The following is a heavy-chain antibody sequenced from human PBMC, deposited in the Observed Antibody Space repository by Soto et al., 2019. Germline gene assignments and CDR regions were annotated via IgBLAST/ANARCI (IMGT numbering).Heavy chain of an antibody. CDR3: AKDGLDTAMVYIPHNWFDP. J-gene: IGHJ5*02. Sequence: GGSLRLSCAASGFTFSSYAMSWVRQAPGKGLEWVSAISGSGGSTYYADSVKGRFTISRDNSKNTLYLQMNSLRAEDTAVYFCAKDGLDTAMVYIPHNWFDPWGQGTLVTVSS. V-gene: IGHV3-23*01. D-gene: IGHD5-18*01. CDR2: ISGSGGST. CDR1: GFTFSSYA.